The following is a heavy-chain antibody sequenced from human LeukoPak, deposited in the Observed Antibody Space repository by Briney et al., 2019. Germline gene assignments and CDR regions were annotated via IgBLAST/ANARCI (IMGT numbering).Heavy chain of an antibody. V-gene: IGHV4-59*12. J-gene: IGHJ4*02. Sequence: SETLSLTCTVSGGSISSYYWNWIRQPPGKGLEWIGYIYYSGSTNYNPSLKSRVTISVDTSKNQFSLKLSSVTAADTAVYYCARKRGYSYGYPNDYWGQGTLVTVSS. CDR2: IYYSGST. D-gene: IGHD5-18*01. CDR3: ARKRGYSYGYPNDY. CDR1: GGSISSYY.